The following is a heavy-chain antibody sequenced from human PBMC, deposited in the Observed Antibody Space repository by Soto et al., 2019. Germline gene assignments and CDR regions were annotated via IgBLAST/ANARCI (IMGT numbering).Heavy chain of an antibody. CDR1: GGSVRGSRYY. V-gene: IGHV4-31*03. CDR2: IYYSGST. J-gene: IGHJ4*02. Sequence: SETLSLTCTVSGGSVRGSRYYWGWIRQPPGKGLEWIGYIYYSGSTHYNPSLKSRVTISVDTSKNQFSLKLSSVTAADTAVYYCARDATDPFCSGGSCYGFDYWGQGTLVTVSS. CDR3: ARDATDPFCSGGSCYGFDY. D-gene: IGHD2-15*01.